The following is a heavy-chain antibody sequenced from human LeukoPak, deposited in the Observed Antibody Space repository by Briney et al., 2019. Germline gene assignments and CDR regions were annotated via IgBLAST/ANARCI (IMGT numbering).Heavy chain of an antibody. V-gene: IGHV3-7*01. J-gene: IGHJ6*03. D-gene: IGHD1-1*01. CDR3: ATANWNYYYYYMDV. CDR1: GFTFSSYW. CDR2: IKQDGSEK. Sequence: GGSLRLSCPASGFTFSSYWMSWVRQAPGKGLEWVANIKQDGSEKHYVDSVKGRFTISRDNAKKSRYLQINSLRAEDTAVYYCATANWNYYYYYMDVWGKGTTVTVSS.